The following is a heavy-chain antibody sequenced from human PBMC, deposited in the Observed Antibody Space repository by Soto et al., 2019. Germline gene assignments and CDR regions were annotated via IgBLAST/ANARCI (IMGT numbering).Heavy chain of an antibody. CDR2: IKSKADGGTT. CDR3: STGAPVSGLLFAS. J-gene: IGHJ4*02. D-gene: IGHD5-12*01. V-gene: IGHV3-15*01. CDR1: GFTFSNAW. Sequence: EVHLVESGGGLVKPGGSLRLSCAASGFTFSNAWMNWVRQAPGKGLEWVGRIKSKADGGTTDYAAPVNGRFTISRDDSTNTLYLQINSLKIEDTAMYYCSTGAPVSGLLFASWGQGTLVTVSS.